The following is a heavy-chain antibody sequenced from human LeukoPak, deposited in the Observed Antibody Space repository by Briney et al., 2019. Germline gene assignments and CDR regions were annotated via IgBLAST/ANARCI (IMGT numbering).Heavy chain of an antibody. J-gene: IGHJ5*02. CDR2: ISGSGGST. Sequence: GGSLRLSCAASGFTFSSYAMSWVRPAPGKGLEWVSVISGSGGSTYYADSVKGRFTISRDNSKNTLYLQMNSLRAEDTAVYYCAKRPRGVVAANYAWFDPWGQGTLVTVSS. CDR1: GFTFSSYA. D-gene: IGHD3-22*01. CDR3: AKRPRGVVAANYAWFDP. V-gene: IGHV3-23*01.